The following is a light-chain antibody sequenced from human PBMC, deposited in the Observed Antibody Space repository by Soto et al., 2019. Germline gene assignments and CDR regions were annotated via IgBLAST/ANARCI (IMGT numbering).Light chain of an antibody. Sequence: QSVLTQPASVSGSPGQSITISCTGTTSDVGGYNYVSWYQQHPGKAPKLMIYDVSNRPSGVSPRFSGSKSCNTASLPISGLQAEDEADYYCNSYTRSNTRVFGTGTKLTVL. CDR3: NSYTRSNTRV. V-gene: IGLV2-14*03. CDR2: DVS. J-gene: IGLJ1*01. CDR1: TSDVGGYNY.